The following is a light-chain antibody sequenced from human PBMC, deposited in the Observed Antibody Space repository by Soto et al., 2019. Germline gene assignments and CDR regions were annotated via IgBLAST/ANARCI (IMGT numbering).Light chain of an antibody. J-gene: IGKJ1*01. CDR1: QDIRND. CDR2: AAS. Sequence: IQMTQSPSFLSESVGDKVIITCRASQDIRNDLGWYQHKPGKAPKVLISAASNLQSGVPSRFSGSGSGTEFTLTINSLQPEDFASYYCLQDFNYPRTFGQGTKVEVK. CDR3: LQDFNYPRT. V-gene: IGKV1-6*01.